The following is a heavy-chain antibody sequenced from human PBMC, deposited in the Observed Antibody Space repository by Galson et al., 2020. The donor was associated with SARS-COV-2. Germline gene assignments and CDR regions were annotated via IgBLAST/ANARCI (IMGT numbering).Heavy chain of an antibody. CDR2: IYYSGST. V-gene: IGHV4-59*08. CDR1: GGSISSYY. Sequence: ETSETLSLTCTVSGGSISSYYWSWIRQPPGKGLEWIGYIYYSGSTNYNPSLKSRVTISVDTSKNQFSLKLSSVTAADTAVYYCARASTGELFDYWGQGTLVTVSS. D-gene: IGHD1-7*01. J-gene: IGHJ4*02. CDR3: ARASTGELFDY.